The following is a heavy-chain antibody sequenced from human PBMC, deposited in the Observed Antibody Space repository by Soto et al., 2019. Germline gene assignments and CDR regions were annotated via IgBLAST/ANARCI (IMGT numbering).Heavy chain of an antibody. J-gene: IGHJ4*02. CDR1: GFTFSSYA. Sequence: EVQLLESGGGLVQPGGSLRLSCAASGFTFSSYAMSWVRQAPGKGLEWVSAISGSGGSTYYADSVKGRFTISRDNSKNSLYLQMNSLRAEDTAVYYCAKDRWLVRYPDYWGQGTLVTVSS. V-gene: IGHV3-23*01. CDR3: AKDRWLVRYPDY. D-gene: IGHD6-19*01. CDR2: ISGSGGST.